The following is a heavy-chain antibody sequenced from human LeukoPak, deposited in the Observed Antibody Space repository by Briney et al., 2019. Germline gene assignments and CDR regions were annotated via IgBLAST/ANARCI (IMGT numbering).Heavy chain of an antibody. V-gene: IGHV4-59*01. CDR2: IFYSGIT. D-gene: IGHD3-10*01. CDR1: GGSISSYY. CDR3: ARFTYYYGSGHYYYSYFDY. J-gene: IGHJ4*02. Sequence: SETLSLTCSVSGGSISSYYWSWIRQPPGKGLEWIGYIFYSGITNYNPSLKSRVTISVDTFKNQFSLKLSTMTAADTAVYYCARFTYYYGSGHYYYSYFDYWGQGTLVTVSS.